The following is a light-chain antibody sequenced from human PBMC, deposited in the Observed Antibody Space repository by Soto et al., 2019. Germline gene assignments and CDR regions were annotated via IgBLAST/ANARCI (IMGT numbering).Light chain of an antibody. CDR3: QQYNNWPQT. J-gene: IGKJ1*01. CDR2: GAS. Sequence: EIVLTQSPGTLSLSPGERATLSCRASQTISTNLAWYQQKPGQAPRLLIYGASTRATGIPARVSGSGSGTEFTLTISSLQSEDFAVYYCQQYNNWPQTFGQGTKVDI. V-gene: IGKV3-15*01. CDR1: QTISTN.